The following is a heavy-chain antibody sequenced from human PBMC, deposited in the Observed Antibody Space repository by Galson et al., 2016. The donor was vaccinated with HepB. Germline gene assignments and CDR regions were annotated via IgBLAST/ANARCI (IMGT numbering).Heavy chain of an antibody. D-gene: IGHD3-10*01. J-gene: IGHJ4*02. V-gene: IGHV3-23*01. CDR3: AKALMNKRGAYY. CDR1: GFTFSTYT. CDR2: ISGNDGYT. Sequence: SLRLSCAASGFTFSTYTMRWVRQAPGKGLEWVSSISGNDGYTDYAGSVKGRFTISRDNSKNPLYLQMNSLRVEDTAVYYCAKALMNKRGAYYWGQGTLVTVSS.